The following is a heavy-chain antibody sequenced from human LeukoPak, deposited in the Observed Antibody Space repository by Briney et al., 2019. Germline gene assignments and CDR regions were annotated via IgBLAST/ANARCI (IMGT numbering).Heavy chain of an antibody. J-gene: IGHJ6*03. V-gene: IGHV4-38-2*02. CDR1: GYSISSGYF. CDR3: AKAMVRGVRPYYYYYYMDV. CDR2: IYQSETA. D-gene: IGHD3-10*01. Sequence: SETLSLTCTVSGYSISSGYFWGWMRQPPGKGLEWIGSIYQSETAHYNPSLKSRVTISVDTSKNQFSLKLSSVTAADTAVYYCAKAMVRGVRPYYYYYYMDVWGKGTTVTVSS.